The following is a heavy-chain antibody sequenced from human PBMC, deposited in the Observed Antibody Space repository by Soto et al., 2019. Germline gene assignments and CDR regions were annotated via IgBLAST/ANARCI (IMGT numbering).Heavy chain of an antibody. J-gene: IGHJ4*02. CDR2: VSGGGIT. CDR1: GFTFSSHD. Sequence: EVQLLESGGGLVQPGGSLRLSCSASGFTFSSHDMIWVRQAPGKGLEWVSGVSGGGITSYADSEKGRFTISRDKSRNTLYLQMNSLRVEDTAVYYCVKGFWGDYRGQGTLVTVSS. D-gene: IGHD3-16*01. V-gene: IGHV3-23*01. CDR3: VKGFWGDY.